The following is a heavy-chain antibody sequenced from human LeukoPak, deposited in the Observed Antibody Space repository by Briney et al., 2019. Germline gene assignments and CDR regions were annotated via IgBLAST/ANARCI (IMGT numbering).Heavy chain of an antibody. CDR1: GDSLSSDRYS. D-gene: IGHD3-10*01. CDR3: ARGTTYYYGSGPPLNFDY. CDR2: MYHSGST. J-gene: IGHJ4*02. V-gene: IGHV4-30-2*01. Sequence: SQTLSLTCAVSGDSLSSDRYSWNWIRQPPGKGLEWIGYMYHSGSTDYNPSLKSRATISVDRSKNQFSLTLTSVTAADTAVYYCARGTTYYYGSGPPLNFDYWGQGTLVTVSS.